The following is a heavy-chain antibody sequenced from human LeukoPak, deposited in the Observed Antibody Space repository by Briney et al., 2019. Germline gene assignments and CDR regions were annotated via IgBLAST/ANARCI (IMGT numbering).Heavy chain of an antibody. V-gene: IGHV4-4*07. J-gene: IGHJ5*02. Sequence: PSETLSLTCTVSGGSISSYYWSWIRQPAGKGLEWIGRIYTSGSTNYNPSLKSRVTMSVDTSKNQFSPKLSSVTAADTAVYYCAGSGYLYWFDPWGQGTLVTVSS. CDR2: IYTSGST. CDR1: GGSISSYY. CDR3: AGSGYLYWFDP. D-gene: IGHD3-22*01.